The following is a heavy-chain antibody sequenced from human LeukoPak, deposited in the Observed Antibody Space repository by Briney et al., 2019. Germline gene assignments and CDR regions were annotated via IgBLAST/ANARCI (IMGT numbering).Heavy chain of an antibody. Sequence: GGSLRLSCAASGFTFSSYSMNWVRQDPGKGLEWVSSISSSSSYIYYADSVKGRFTISRDNAKNSLYLQMNSLRAEDTAVYYCAREAPYSSSCDYWGQGTLVNVSS. CDR1: GFTFSSYS. CDR2: ISSSSSYI. D-gene: IGHD6-13*01. J-gene: IGHJ4*02. V-gene: IGHV3-21*01. CDR3: AREAPYSSSCDY.